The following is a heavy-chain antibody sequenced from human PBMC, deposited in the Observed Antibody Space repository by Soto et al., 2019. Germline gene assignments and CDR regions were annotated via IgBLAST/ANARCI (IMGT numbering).Heavy chain of an antibody. D-gene: IGHD5-18*01. CDR3: ARSGYSYGLFYY. Sequence: QVQLVQSGAEVKKPGSSVKVSCKASGGTFSSYAISWVRQAPGQGVEWMGGIIPIFGTANYAQTFQGRVTITAEESTSTAYMELSSLRSEDTAVYFCARSGYSYGLFYYWGQGTLVTVSS. CDR2: IIPIFGTA. CDR1: GGTFSSYA. V-gene: IGHV1-69*01. J-gene: IGHJ4*02.